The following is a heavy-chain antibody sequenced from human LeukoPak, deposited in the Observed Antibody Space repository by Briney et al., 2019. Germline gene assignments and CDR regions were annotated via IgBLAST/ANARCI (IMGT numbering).Heavy chain of an antibody. J-gene: IGHJ4*02. CDR1: GLTFSSYW. Sequence: PGGSLRLSCAASGLTFSSYWMHWVRQAPGKGLVWVSRINTDGSSTSYADSVKGRFTISRDNAKNTLYLQMNSLRAEDTAVYYCARVTPQGGFGYWFGGAPFDYWGQGTLVTVSS. CDR3: ARVTPQGGFGYWFGGAPFDY. V-gene: IGHV3-74*01. D-gene: IGHD3-10*01. CDR2: INTDGSST.